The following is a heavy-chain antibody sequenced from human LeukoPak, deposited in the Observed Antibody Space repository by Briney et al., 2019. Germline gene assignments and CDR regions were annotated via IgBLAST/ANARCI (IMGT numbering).Heavy chain of an antibody. CDR1: GFTFSSYW. Sequence: PGGSLRLSCASSGFTFSSYWMHLVRQAPGRGLVWVSRINSDGSSISYADSVKGRFTISRDNAKDTLYLQMNSLRAEDTAVYYCTRDREQQPTPDYLRQGTLVTVSS. CDR3: TRDREQQPTPDY. J-gene: IGHJ4*02. CDR2: INSDGSSI. V-gene: IGHV3-74*01. D-gene: IGHD6-13*01.